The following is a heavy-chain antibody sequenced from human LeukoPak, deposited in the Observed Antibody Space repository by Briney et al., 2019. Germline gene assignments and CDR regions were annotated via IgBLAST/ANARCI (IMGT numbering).Heavy chain of an antibody. CDR1: GYTFTGHY. CDR2: INPNSGGT. V-gene: IGHV1-2*02. Sequence: ASVKVSCKASGYTFTGHYIHWVRQAPGQGLEWMGWINPNSGGTNYAQKFQGRVTMTRDTSISTAYMELSRLRSDDTAVYYCAREGYSGYSFDYWGQGTLVTVSS. D-gene: IGHD5-12*01. J-gene: IGHJ4*02. CDR3: AREGYSGYSFDY.